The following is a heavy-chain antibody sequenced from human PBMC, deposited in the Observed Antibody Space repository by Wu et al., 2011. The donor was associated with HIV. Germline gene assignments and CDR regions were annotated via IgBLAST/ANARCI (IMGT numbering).Heavy chain of an antibody. CDR1: GYTFTSYG. CDR3: ARGTDSHYYYYYYMDV. V-gene: IGHV1-2*02. Sequence: QVQLVQSGAEVKKPGASVKVSCKASGYTFTSYGISWVRQAPGQGLEWMGWINPDSGGTNYVQKFQGRVTMTRDTSITTAYMELSRLRSDDTAVYYCARGTDSHYYYYYYMDVWGKGTTVTVSS. CDR2: INPDSGGT. D-gene: IGHD3-22*01. J-gene: IGHJ6*03.